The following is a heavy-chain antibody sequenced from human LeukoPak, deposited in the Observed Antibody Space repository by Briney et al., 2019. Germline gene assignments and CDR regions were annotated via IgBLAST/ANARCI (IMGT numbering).Heavy chain of an antibody. J-gene: IGHJ4*02. V-gene: IGHV1-8*01. Sequence: GASVKVSCKASGYTFTSYDINWVRQATGQGLEWMGWMNLNSGNIGYAQKFQGRVTMTRNTSLSTAYMELRSLRSDDTAVYYCARVLGILATIHNYWGQGTLVTVSS. CDR3: ARVLGILATIHNY. CDR2: MNLNSGNI. CDR1: GYTFTSYD. D-gene: IGHD5-12*01.